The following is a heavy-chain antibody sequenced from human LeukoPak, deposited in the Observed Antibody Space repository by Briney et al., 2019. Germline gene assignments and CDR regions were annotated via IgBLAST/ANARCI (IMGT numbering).Heavy chain of an antibody. V-gene: IGHV4-34*01. J-gene: IGHJ4*02. CDR1: GGSFSGYY. Sequence: SETLSLTCAVYGGSFSGYYWSWIRQPPGKGLEWIGEINHSGSTNYNPSLKSRVTISVDTSKNQFSLKLSSVTAADTAVYYCARVYCTNGVCYAFDYRGQGTLVTVSS. CDR2: INHSGST. CDR3: ARVYCTNGVCYAFDY. D-gene: IGHD2-8*01.